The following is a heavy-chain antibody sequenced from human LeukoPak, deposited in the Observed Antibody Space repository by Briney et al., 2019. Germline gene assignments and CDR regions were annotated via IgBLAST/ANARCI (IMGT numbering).Heavy chain of an antibody. J-gene: IGHJ3*02. D-gene: IGHD3-3*01. CDR3: ARPQRGYYTYGGFDI. Sequence: PSETLSLTCAVSGGSISGYYWSWIRQPPGKGLEWIGFIYYSGSTNYNPSLESRVTISVDTSKKQFSLKLRSVTAADTAVYYCARPQRGYYTYGGFDIWGQGTMVTVSS. CDR1: GGSISGYY. V-gene: IGHV4-59*01. CDR2: IYYSGST.